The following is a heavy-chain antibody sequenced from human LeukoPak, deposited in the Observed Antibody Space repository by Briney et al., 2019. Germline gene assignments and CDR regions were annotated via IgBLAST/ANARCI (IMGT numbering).Heavy chain of an antibody. CDR1: GFTFTSYV. D-gene: IGHD3-16*02. CDR3: ASLPDMITFGGVIANLYYYYYGMDV. V-gene: IGHV3-30-3*01. Sequence: GRSLRLSCAASGFTFTSYVMHWVRQAPGKGLEWVAFISYDGSNKYYADSVKGRFTISRDNSKNTLYLQMNSLRAEDTAVYYCASLPDMITFGGVIANLYYYYYGMDVWGQGTTVTVSS. CDR2: ISYDGSNK. J-gene: IGHJ6*02.